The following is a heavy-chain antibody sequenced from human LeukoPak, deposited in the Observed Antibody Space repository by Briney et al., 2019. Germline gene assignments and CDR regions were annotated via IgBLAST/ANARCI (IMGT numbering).Heavy chain of an antibody. CDR3: AKEIWSAMPRGAPAY. CDR1: GFTFSSYA. Sequence: GRSLRLSCAASGFTFSSYAMHWVRQAPGKGLECVAVISYDGSNKYYADSVKGRFTISRDNSKNTLYLQMNSLRAEDTAVYYCAKEIWSAMPRGAPAYWGQGTLVTVSS. D-gene: IGHD2-2*01. J-gene: IGHJ4*02. CDR2: ISYDGSNK. V-gene: IGHV3-30*04.